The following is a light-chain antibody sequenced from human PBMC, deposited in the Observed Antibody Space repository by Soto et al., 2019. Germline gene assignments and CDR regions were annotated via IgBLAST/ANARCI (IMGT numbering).Light chain of an antibody. CDR2: EVS. J-gene: IGLJ2*01. CDR3: SSYAGINNLV. CDR1: SSDVGGCNY. Sequence: QSALTQPPSASGSPGQSVAISCTGTSSDVGGCNYVSWYQQHPGKAPKLMIYEVSRRPSGVPDRFSGSKSGNTASLTVSGRQAEDEADYYCSSYAGINNLVFGGGTKLTVL. V-gene: IGLV2-8*01.